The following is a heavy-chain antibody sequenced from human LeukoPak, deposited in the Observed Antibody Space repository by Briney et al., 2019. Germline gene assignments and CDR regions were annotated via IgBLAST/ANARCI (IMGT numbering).Heavy chain of an antibody. Sequence: ASVKVSCKASGGTFSSYAISWVRQAPGQGLEWMGGIIPIFGTANYAQKFQGRVTITTDESTSTAYMELSSLRSEDTAVYYCAVLTGYYIFDYWGQGTLVTVSS. D-gene: IGHD3-9*01. CDR3: AVLTGYYIFDY. CDR2: IIPIFGTA. J-gene: IGHJ4*02. V-gene: IGHV1-69*05. CDR1: GGTFSSYA.